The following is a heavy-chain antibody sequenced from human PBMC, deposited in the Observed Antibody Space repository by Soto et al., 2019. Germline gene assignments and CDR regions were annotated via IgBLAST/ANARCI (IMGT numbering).Heavy chain of an antibody. J-gene: IGHJ6*02. V-gene: IGHV3-15*07. D-gene: IGHD4-17*01. CDR2: IKSKTDGGTT. CDR1: GFTFSTAW. Sequence: EVQLVESGGGLVKPGGSLRLSCAASGFTFSTAWMKWVRQAPGKGLEWVGRIKSKTDGGTTDYAAPVKGRFTISRDDSKNTLYLQMNSLKTEDTAVYYCTADYAHYYGMAVWGQGTTVTVSS. CDR3: TADYAHYYGMAV.